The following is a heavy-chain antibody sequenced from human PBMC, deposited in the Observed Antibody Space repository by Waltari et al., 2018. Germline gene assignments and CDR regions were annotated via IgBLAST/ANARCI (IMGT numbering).Heavy chain of an antibody. D-gene: IGHD1-1*01. CDR2: MNPSTGDT. Sequence: QVQLVQSGAEVKKPGASVKVSCKASGYTFTSYDFNWVRQATGQGLEWLEWMNPSTGDTGYAQKFQGSSTMTRDTSINTAYMELRSLRSDDTAIYYCARNYRTTGTFDYWGQGALVTVSS. V-gene: IGHV1-8*02. CDR1: GYTFTSYD. J-gene: IGHJ4*02. CDR3: ARNYRTTGTFDY.